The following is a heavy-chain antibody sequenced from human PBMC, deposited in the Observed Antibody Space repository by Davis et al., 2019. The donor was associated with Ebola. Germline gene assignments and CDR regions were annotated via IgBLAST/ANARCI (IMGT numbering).Heavy chain of an antibody. D-gene: IGHD4-11*01. CDR1: GFTFSSYS. V-gene: IGHV3-48*02. CDR3: SSNYAKWSYYYMDV. CDR2: ISSSSTI. J-gene: IGHJ6*03. Sequence: PGGSLRLSCAASGFTFSSYSMNWVRQAPGKGLEWVSYISSSSTIYYADSVKGRFTISRDNAKNSLYLQMNSLRDEDTAVYYCSSNYAKWSYYYMDVWGKGTTVTVSS.